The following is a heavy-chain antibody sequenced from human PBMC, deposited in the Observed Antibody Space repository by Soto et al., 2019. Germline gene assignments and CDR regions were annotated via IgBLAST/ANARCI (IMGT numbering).Heavy chain of an antibody. CDR1: GFTFSSYW. J-gene: IGHJ2*01. V-gene: IGHV3-74*01. Sequence: EVQLVESGGGLVQPGGSLRLSCAASGFTFSSYWMHWVRQAPGKGLVWVSRINSDGSSTSYADSVKGRFTISRNNAKNTLYLQMNSLRAEDTAVYYCARGGSLNWYFDLWGRGTLVTVSS. D-gene: IGHD1-26*01. CDR2: INSDGSST. CDR3: ARGGSLNWYFDL.